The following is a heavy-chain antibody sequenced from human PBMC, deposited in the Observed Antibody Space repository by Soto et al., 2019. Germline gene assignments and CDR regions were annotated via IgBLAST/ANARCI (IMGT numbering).Heavy chain of an antibody. CDR3: ARDYYDSSGPPGKFDY. Sequence: SVKVSCKASGGTFSSYAISWVRQAPGQGLEWMGGIIPIFGTANYAQKFQGRVTITADESTSTAYMELSSLRSEDTAVYYCARDYYDSSGPPGKFDYWGQGTLVTVSS. CDR1: GGTFSSYA. V-gene: IGHV1-69*13. CDR2: IIPIFGTA. J-gene: IGHJ4*02. D-gene: IGHD3-22*01.